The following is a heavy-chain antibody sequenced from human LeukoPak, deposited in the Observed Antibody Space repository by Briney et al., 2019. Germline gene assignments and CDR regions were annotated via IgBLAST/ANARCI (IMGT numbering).Heavy chain of an antibody. CDR3: ARDSGSYPESYFDY. CDR1: GFTFSSYA. J-gene: IGHJ4*02. Sequence: QPGRSLRFSCAASGFTFSSYAMHWVRQAPGKGLEWVAVISYDGSNKYYADSVKGRFTISRDNSKNTLYLQMNSLRAEDTAVYYCARDSGSYPESYFDYWGQGTLVTVSS. CDR2: ISYDGSNK. D-gene: IGHD1-26*01. V-gene: IGHV3-30*01.